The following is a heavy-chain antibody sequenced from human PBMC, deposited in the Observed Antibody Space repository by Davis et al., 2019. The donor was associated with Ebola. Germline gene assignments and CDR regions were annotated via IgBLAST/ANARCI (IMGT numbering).Heavy chain of an antibody. D-gene: IGHD4-17*01. Sequence: GGSLRLSCPASGFTFGDYAMSWVRQAPGKGLEWVGFIRSKAYGGTTEYAASVKGRFTISRDDSKSIAYLQMDSLKTEDTAVYYCTTTYGDYGNDYWGQGTLVTVSS. J-gene: IGHJ4*02. V-gene: IGHV3-49*04. CDR2: IRSKAYGGTT. CDR1: GFTFGDYA. CDR3: TTTYGDYGNDY.